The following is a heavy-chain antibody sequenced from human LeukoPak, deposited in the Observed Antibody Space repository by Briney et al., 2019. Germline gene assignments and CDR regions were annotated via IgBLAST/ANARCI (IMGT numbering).Heavy chain of an antibody. CDR3: ARHDGSYSSWFDP. V-gene: IGHV4-59*08. CDR2: IYYSGSA. J-gene: IGHJ5*02. Sequence: SETLSLTCTVSGGSISSYYWSWIRQPPGKGLEWIGYIYYSGSANYNPSLKSRVTISVDTSKNQFSLKLSSVTAADTAVYYCARHDGSYSSWFDPWGQGTLVTVSS. CDR1: GGSISSYY. D-gene: IGHD1-26*01.